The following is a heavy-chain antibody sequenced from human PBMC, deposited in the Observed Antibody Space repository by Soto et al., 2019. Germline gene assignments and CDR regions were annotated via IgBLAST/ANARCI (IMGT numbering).Heavy chain of an antibody. CDR1: GGSIRSYY. CDR3: ARDLWGYCGTDCYPLDV. J-gene: IGHJ6*02. D-gene: IGHD2-21*02. CDR2: LYNSGST. V-gene: IGHV4-59*01. Sequence: QVRLQESGPGLVKPSETLSLTCTVSGGSIRSYYWSWIRQAPGKGLEWIGYLYNSGSTVYNPSLQRRVTISVLTSKNQVSLKLNSLTAADTAVYCCARDLWGYCGTDCYPLDVWGQGTTVTVSS.